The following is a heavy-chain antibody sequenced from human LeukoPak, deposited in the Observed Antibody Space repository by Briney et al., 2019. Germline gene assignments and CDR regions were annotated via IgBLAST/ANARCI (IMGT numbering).Heavy chain of an antibody. J-gene: IGHJ5*02. CDR2: IIPVPGIA. D-gene: IGHD4-11*01. CDR3: ARATVTTYGWFDP. Sequence: SVKVSCKASGGTFSSYTISWVRQAPGQGLEWMGRIIPVPGIANYAQKFQGRVTITADKSTSTVYMELSSLRSEDTAVYYCARATVTTYGWFDPWGQGTLVTVSS. V-gene: IGHV1-69*02. CDR1: GGTFSSYT.